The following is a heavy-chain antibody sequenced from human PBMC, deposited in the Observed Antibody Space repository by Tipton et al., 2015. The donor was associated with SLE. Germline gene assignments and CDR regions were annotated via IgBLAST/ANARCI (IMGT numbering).Heavy chain of an antibody. CDR1: GYSLTSGYY. CDR2: IYHSHRL. D-gene: IGHD5-18*01. CDR3: ARVVSAMVLPLGGYYLDY. Sequence: TLSLTCTVSGYSLTSGYYWGWIRQPPGKGLEWIGRIYHSHRLYHNPSLKSRVTISVYTSKNQFSLRLSSVTAAYTAVYYCARVVSAMVLPLGGYYLDYWGQGILVTVYS. J-gene: IGHJ4*02. V-gene: IGHV4-38-2*02.